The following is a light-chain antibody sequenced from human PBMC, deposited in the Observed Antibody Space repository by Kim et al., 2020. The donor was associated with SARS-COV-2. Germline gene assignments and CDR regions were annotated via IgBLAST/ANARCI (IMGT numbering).Light chain of an antibody. CDR3: QVWDSRTVI. CDR2: RDT. CDR1: NIGSKN. Sequence: VALVQTAAITCGGNNIGSKNVHWYQQKPGQVPVVVIYRDTNRPSGIPERFSGSNSGNTATLSISRAQAEDEADYYCQVWDSRTVIFGGGTQLTVL. J-gene: IGLJ2*01. V-gene: IGLV3-9*01.